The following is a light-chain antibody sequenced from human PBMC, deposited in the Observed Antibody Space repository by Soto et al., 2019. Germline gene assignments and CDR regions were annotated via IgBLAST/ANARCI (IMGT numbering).Light chain of an antibody. Sequence: EIVMTQSPATLSVSPGERATLSCRASQSVSSNLAWYQQKPGQAPRLLIFGASTRPTGIPDRFSGSGSGTEFTLTISSLQSEDFAVYYCQQYDKWPLTFGGGTKVDIK. CDR2: GAS. J-gene: IGKJ4*01. V-gene: IGKV3D-15*01. CDR3: QQYDKWPLT. CDR1: QSVSSN.